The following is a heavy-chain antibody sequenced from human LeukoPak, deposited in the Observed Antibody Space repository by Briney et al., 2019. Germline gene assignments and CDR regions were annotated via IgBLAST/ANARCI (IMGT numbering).Heavy chain of an antibody. J-gene: IGHJ4*02. Sequence: MTSETLSLTCTASGGSISSGSYYWSWIRQPAGKGLEWIGRIYTSGSTNYNPSLKSRVTISVDTSKNQFSLKLSSVTAADTAVYYCASGYYYDSSGYLDWGQGTLVTVSS. CDR3: ASGYYYDSSGYLD. CDR1: GGSISSGSYY. D-gene: IGHD3-22*01. CDR2: IYTSGST. V-gene: IGHV4-61*02.